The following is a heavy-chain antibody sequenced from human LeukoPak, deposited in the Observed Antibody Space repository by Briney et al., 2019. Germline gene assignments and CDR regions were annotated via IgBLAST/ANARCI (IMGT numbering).Heavy chain of an antibody. CDR3: ARELSGSYYDFDY. Sequence: GGSLRLSCTASGFTFGDYAMSWVRQAPGKGLEWVGFIRTKAYGGTTEYAASVKGRFTISRDDTKSIVYLQMNSLKTEDTAVYYCARELSGSYYDFDYWGQGTLVTVSS. CDR1: GFTFGDYA. V-gene: IGHV3-49*04. J-gene: IGHJ4*02. D-gene: IGHD1-26*01. CDR2: IRTKAYGGTT.